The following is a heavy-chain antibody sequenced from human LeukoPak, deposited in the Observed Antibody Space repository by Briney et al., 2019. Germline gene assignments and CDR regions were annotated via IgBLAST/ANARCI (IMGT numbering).Heavy chain of an antibody. Sequence: GESLKISCEVSGYDFNYYWIGWVRQRPGKGLEYMGVIRPGDSETRYGPSLRGQVTISADKSLNTAYLHWNSLKASDTAIYYCVRHGDFFGSGSFLDCFDPWGRGTLVTVSS. V-gene: IGHV5-51*01. CDR1: GYDFNYYW. D-gene: IGHD3-10*01. CDR3: VRHGDFFGSGSFLDCFDP. J-gene: IGHJ5*02. CDR2: IRPGDSET.